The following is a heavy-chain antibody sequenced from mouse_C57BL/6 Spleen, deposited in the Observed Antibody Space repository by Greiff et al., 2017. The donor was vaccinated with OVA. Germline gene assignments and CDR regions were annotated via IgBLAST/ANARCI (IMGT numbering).Heavy chain of an antibody. J-gene: IGHJ1*03. V-gene: IGHV1-82*01. CDR2: IYPGDGDT. Sequence: VQLQESGPELVKPGASVKISCKASGYAFSSSWMNWVKQRPGKGLEWIGRIYPGDGDTNYNGKFKGKATLTADKSSSTAYMQLSSLTSEDSAVYFCASYYGSSPDWYFDVWGTGTTVTVSS. CDR1: GYAFSSSW. CDR3: ASYYGSSPDWYFDV. D-gene: IGHD1-1*01.